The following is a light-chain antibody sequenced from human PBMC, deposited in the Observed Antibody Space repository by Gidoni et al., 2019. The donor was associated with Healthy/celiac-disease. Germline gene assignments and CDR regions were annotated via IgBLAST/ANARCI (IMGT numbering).Light chain of an antibody. CDR3: QQYNSYSPLT. Sequence: DLQMTQSPSTLSASVGDSVTITCLASQSISSWLAWYQQKPGKAPKRLIYKAASLESGVPSRFSGRGSGTEVTLTISSLQPDDFATYYCQQYNSYSPLTFGQGTKVEIK. CDR2: KAA. J-gene: IGKJ1*01. CDR1: QSISSW. V-gene: IGKV1-5*03.